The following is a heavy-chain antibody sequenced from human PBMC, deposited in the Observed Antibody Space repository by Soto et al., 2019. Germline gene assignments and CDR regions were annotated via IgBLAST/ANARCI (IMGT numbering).Heavy chain of an antibody. D-gene: IGHD2-15*01. CDR1: GFTFSSYA. Sequence: QVQLVESGGGVVQPGRSLRLSCAASGFTFSSYAMHWVRQAPGKGLEWVAVISYDGSNKYYADSVKGRFTISRDNSKNTLYLQMNSLRAEDTAVYYCARAREYCSGGSCYDAPPVDYWGLGTLVTVSS. J-gene: IGHJ4*02. V-gene: IGHV3-30-3*01. CDR2: ISYDGSNK. CDR3: ARAREYCSGGSCYDAPPVDY.